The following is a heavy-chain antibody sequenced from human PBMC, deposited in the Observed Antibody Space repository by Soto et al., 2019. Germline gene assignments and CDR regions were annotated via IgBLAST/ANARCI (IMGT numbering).Heavy chain of an antibody. CDR3: ARPPGSGWGYYFDY. V-gene: IGHV1-69*05. CDR2: IIPIFGTA. J-gene: IGHJ4*02. D-gene: IGHD6-19*01. Sequence: ASVKVSCKASGGTFSSYAISWVRQAPGQGLEWMGGIIPIFGTANYAQKFQGRVTMTTDTSTSTVYMELSSLTSEDTALYYCARPPGSGWGYYFDYWGQGTLVTVSS. CDR1: GGTFSSYA.